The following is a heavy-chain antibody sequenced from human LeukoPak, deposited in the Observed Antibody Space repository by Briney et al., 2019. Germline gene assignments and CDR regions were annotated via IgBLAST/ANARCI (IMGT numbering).Heavy chain of an antibody. Sequence: PGGSLRLSCAASGFTFSSYWMTWVRQAPGKGLEGVANMNQDGSEKYYVDSMKGRFTISRDNAKNSLYLQMNNLRAEDAAVYYCARGPNRPDSGGWYAYYWGQGILVTVSS. D-gene: IGHD6-19*01. J-gene: IGHJ4*02. CDR2: MNQDGSEK. V-gene: IGHV3-7*01. CDR3: ARGPNRPDSGGWYAYY. CDR1: GFTFSSYW.